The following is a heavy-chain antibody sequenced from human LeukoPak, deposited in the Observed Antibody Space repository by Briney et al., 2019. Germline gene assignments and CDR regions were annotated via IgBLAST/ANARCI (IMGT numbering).Heavy chain of an antibody. CDR3: ARDGALDI. CDR1: GYTFTGYY. CDR2: INPNSGDT. J-gene: IGHJ3*02. V-gene: IGHV1-2*02. Sequence: ASVKVSCKASGYTFTGYYMHWVRQAPGQGLEWMAWINPNSGDTNFAQKFQGRATMTRDTSISTVYMEMKRLRSDDTAVYYCARDGALDIWGQGTMVTVSS. D-gene: IGHD3-16*01.